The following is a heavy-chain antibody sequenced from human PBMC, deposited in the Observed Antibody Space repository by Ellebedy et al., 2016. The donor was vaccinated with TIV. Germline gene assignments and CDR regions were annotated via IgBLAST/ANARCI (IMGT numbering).Heavy chain of an antibody. D-gene: IGHD6-13*01. V-gene: IGHV4-39*01. CDR3: ARPPDSSNWYMVWWFDP. CDR1: GGSISSRSYY. J-gene: IGHJ5*02. Sequence: MPGGSLRLSCTVSGGSISSRSYYWGWNRQPPGKGLEWIGSIYYSGSTYYNPSLKSRVTISVDTSKNQFSLKLSPVTAADTAVYYCARPPDSSNWYMVWWFDPWGQGTLVTVSS. CDR2: IYYSGST.